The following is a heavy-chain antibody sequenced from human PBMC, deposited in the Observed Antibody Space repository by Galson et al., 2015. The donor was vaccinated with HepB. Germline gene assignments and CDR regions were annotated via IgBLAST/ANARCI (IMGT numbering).Heavy chain of an antibody. D-gene: IGHD1-14*01. J-gene: IGHJ2*01. CDR1: GYTFTSYY. Sequence: SVKVYCKASGYTFTSYYMHWVRQAPGQGLEWMGIINPSGGSTSYAQKFQGRVTMTRDTSTSTVYMELSSLRSEDTAVYYCARDEALTDKEGYFDLWGRGTLVTVSS. CDR2: INPSGGST. V-gene: IGHV1-46*01. CDR3: ARDEALTDKEGYFDL.